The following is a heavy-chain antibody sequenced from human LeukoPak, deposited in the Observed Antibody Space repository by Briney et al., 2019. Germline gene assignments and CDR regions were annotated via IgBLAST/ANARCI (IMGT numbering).Heavy chain of an antibody. D-gene: IGHD3-10*01. CDR3: TRPPAGY. Sequence: GGSLKLSCAASWLTFSGSAMHWVRQASGKGLEWVGRIRSKANSYATAYAASVKGRFTISRDDSKNTAYLQMNSLKTEDTAVYYCTRPPAGYWGQGTLVTVSS. V-gene: IGHV3-73*01. J-gene: IGHJ4*02. CDR2: IRSKANSYAT. CDR1: WLTFSGSA.